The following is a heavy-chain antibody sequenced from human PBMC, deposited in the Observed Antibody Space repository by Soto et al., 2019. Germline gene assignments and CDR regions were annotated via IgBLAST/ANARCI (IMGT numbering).Heavy chain of an antibody. V-gene: IGHV5-51*01. Sequence: GESLKISCKGSGYSFTNYWIAWVRQMPGKGLEWMGIIYPGNSDTRYSPSFQGQVTISADKSITTAYLQWSSLKASDTAMYYCARPLWVRDYYDSSLYYFWGQGTLVPVSS. CDR2: IYPGNSDT. D-gene: IGHD3-22*01. J-gene: IGHJ4*02. CDR1: GYSFTNYW. CDR3: ARPLWVRDYYDSSLYYF.